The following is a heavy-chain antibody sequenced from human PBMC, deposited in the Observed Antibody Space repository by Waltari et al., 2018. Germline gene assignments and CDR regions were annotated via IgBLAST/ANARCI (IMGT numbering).Heavy chain of an antibody. CDR1: DGSMTGHY. V-gene: IGHV4-59*11. D-gene: IGHD3-10*01. Sequence: QVQLQESGPGLVKPSETLSLTCTVSDGSMTGHYWSWIRQPPGKGLEWIGYLYYSGNTNYNPSLKSQVTISVDTSKTQFSLKLNSVTAADTALYYCARTSRAIDYYFDYWGQGTLVTVSS. J-gene: IGHJ4*01. CDR3: ARTSRAIDYYFDY. CDR2: LYYSGNT.